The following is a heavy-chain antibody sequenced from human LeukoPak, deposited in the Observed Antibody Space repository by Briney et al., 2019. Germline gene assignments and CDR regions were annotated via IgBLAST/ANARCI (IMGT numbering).Heavy chain of an antibody. CDR2: IYYSGST. Sequence: TSETLSLTCTVSGGSISSSSYYWGWIRQPPGKGLEWIGSIYYSGSTYYNPSLKSRVTISVDTSKNQLSLKLSSVTAADTAVYCCARLSMVRGVIGGGIFDYWGQGTLVTVSS. CDR1: GGSISSSSYY. CDR3: ARLSMVRGVIGGGIFDY. D-gene: IGHD3-10*01. J-gene: IGHJ4*02. V-gene: IGHV4-39*01.